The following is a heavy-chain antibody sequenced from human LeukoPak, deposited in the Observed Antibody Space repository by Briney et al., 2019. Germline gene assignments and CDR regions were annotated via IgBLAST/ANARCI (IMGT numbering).Heavy chain of an antibody. V-gene: IGHV1-2*02. Sequence: ASVKVSCKASGYTFTGYYMHWVRQAPGQGLEWMGWINPNSGGTNYAQKFQGRVTMTRDTSISTAYMELRSLRSDDTAVYYCARGPPGMDWFDPWGQGTLVTVSS. D-gene: IGHD5-24*01. CDR1: GYTFTGYY. J-gene: IGHJ5*02. CDR2: INPNSGGT. CDR3: ARGPPGMDWFDP.